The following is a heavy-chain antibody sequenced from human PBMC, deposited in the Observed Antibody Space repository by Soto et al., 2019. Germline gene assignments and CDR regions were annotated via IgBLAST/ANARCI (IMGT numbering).Heavy chain of an antibody. J-gene: IGHJ4*02. CDR2: INNDGSSR. CDR1: GFTFSSYW. CDR3: ARSRXXXEXXDY. V-gene: IGHV3-74*01. Sequence: PGGSLRLSCAASGFTFSSYWIHWVRQAPGKGLVWVSHINNDGSSRSYADSVKGRFTISRDSAKNTVYLQMNSLSAEDTAVYYCARSRXXXEXXDYWGQGTLVTVXS.